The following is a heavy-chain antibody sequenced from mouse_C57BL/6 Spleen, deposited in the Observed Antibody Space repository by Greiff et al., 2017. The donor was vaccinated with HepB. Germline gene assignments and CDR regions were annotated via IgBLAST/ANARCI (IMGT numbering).Heavy chain of an antibody. CDR1: GYNFTSYW. D-gene: IGHD1-1*01. Sequence: QVQLQQPGAELVKPGASVKLSCKASGYNFTSYWMHWVKQRPGRGLEWIGRIDPNSGGTKYNEKFKSKATLTVDKPSSTAYMQLSSLTSEDSAVYYCARYGSSLSYWYFDVWGTGTTVTVSS. V-gene: IGHV1-72*01. J-gene: IGHJ1*03. CDR2: IDPNSGGT. CDR3: ARYGSSLSYWYFDV.